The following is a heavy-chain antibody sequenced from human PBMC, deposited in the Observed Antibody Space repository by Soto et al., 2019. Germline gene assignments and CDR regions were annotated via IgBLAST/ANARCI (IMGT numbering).Heavy chain of an antibody. V-gene: IGHV5-10-1*01. CDR1: GDSFTNYW. CDR3: ARLPPTHYRSGSSCSGY. CDR2: IDPDDSYT. D-gene: IGHD1-26*01. Sequence: GESLKISCKGSGDSFTNYWIHWVRQMAGKGLEWMGRIDPDDSYTNYSPSFQGHVTISVDKSISTAYLQWSSLQASDTAIYYCARLPPTHYRSGSSCSGYWGQGTLVTVSS. J-gene: IGHJ4*02.